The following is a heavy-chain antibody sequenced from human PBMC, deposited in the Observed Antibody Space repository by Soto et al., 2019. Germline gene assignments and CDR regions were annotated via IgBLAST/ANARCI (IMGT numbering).Heavy chain of an antibody. J-gene: IGHJ5*01. CDR3: AREVSTDAASHSLGWFDS. D-gene: IGHD1-26*01. CDR1: GFTFSPYW. CDR2: INNDGFST. V-gene: IGHV3-74*01. Sequence: EVQLVESGGGLVQPGGSLRLSSAASGFTFSPYWMHWVRQAPGKGLVWGSRINNDGFSTIYADSVKGRFTISRDNAKSTVYLQMISLTAEDTAVYYCAREVSTDAASHSLGWFDSWGQGTLVTVSS.